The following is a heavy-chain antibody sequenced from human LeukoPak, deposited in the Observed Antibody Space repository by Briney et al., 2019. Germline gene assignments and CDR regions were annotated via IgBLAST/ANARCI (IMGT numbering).Heavy chain of an antibody. Sequence: SETLSLTCSVSGDSVGRSDSYWDWIRQPPGKGLEWIGTIYYSGRTYYSPSLKSRVTMSEDPSNNQFSLTLRSVTAADTAVYYCARRRYYDGSGYLEWGQGTLLSVSS. D-gene: IGHD3-22*01. J-gene: IGHJ1*01. CDR2: IYYSGRT. CDR3: ARRRYYDGSGYLE. V-gene: IGHV4-39*01. CDR1: GDSVGRSDSY.